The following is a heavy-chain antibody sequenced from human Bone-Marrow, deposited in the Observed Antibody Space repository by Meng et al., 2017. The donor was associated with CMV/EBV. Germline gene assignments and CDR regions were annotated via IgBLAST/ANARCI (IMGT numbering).Heavy chain of an antibody. CDR2: ISGSGDST. V-gene: IGHV3-23*01. CDR1: GFTFSSYA. D-gene: IGHD1-1*01. CDR3: AKGRRNQLIYGIYFDY. J-gene: IGHJ4*02. Sequence: GGSLRLSCAASGFTFSSYAMSWVRQAPGKGLEWVSAISGSGDSTSYADSVKGRFTISRDNSRNTLYLQMNNLRDEDTALYYCAKGRRNQLIYGIYFDYWGQGTLVTVSS.